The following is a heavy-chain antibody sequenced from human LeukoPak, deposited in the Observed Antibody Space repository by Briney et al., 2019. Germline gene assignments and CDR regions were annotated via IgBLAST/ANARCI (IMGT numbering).Heavy chain of an antibody. CDR3: ARVPVFYYDSSGYPSYYYYGMDV. CDR1: GYTFTSYG. CDR2: ISAYNGNT. D-gene: IGHD3-22*01. Sequence: ASVKVFCKASGYTFTSYGISWVRQAPGQGLEWMGWISAYNGNTNYAQKLQGRVTMTTDTSTSTAYMELRSLRADDTAVYYCARVPVFYYDSSGYPSYYYYGMDVWGQGTTVTVSS. J-gene: IGHJ6*02. V-gene: IGHV1-18*01.